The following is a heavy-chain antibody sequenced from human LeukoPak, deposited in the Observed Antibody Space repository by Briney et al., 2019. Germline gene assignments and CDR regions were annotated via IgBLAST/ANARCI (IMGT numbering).Heavy chain of an antibody. J-gene: IGHJ4*02. V-gene: IGHV4-59*08. Sequence: SETLSLTCTVSGGSISSYYWSWIRQPPGKGLEWIGYIYYSGSTNCNPSLKSRVTISVDTSKNQFSLKLSSVTAADTAVYYCARHGGYSGYDYRFDYWGQGTLVTVSS. CDR2: IYYSGST. CDR3: ARHGGYSGYDYRFDY. D-gene: IGHD5-12*01. CDR1: GGSISSYY.